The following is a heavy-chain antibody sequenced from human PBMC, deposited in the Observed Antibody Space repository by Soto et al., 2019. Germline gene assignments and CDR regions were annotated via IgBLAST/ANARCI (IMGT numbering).Heavy chain of an antibody. CDR1: GGTFSSYA. J-gene: IGHJ5*02. Sequence: ASVKVSCKASGGTFSSYAISWVRQAPGQGLEWMGGIIPIFGTANYAQKFQGRVTITADESTSTAYMELSSLRSEDTAVYYCARVPENWFDPWGQGTLVTVSS. CDR2: IIPIFGTA. CDR3: ARVPENWFDP. V-gene: IGHV1-69*13.